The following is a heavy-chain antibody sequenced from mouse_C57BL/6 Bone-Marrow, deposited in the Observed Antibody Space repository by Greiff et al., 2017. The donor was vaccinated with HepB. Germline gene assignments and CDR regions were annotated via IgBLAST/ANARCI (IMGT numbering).Heavy chain of an antibody. V-gene: IGHV5-12*01. J-gene: IGHJ4*01. CDR1: GFTFSDYY. Sequence: EVMLVESGGGLVQPGGSLKLSCAASGFTFSDYYMYWVRQTPEKRLEWVAYISNGGGSTYYPDTVKGRFTISRDNAKNTLYLQMSRLKSEDTAMYYCARQSYYGNYGGYAMDYWGQGTSVTVSS. CDR2: ISNGGGST. CDR3: ARQSYYGNYGGYAMDY. D-gene: IGHD2-1*01.